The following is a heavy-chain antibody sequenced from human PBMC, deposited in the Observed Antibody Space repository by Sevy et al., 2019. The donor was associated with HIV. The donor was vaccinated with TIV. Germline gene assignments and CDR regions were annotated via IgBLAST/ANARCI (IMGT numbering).Heavy chain of an antibody. Sequence: GGSLRLSCADSGFTFSSYAMHWVRQAPGKGLEWVAVMSYDGTNEYYADSVKGRFTISRDNSKNTLFLQMNSLRAEDTAVXXXXRDXXIXXXXXXXWGQGXLVTVSS. CDR2: MSYDGTNE. V-gene: IGHV3-30*04. CDR1: GFTFSSYA. CDR3: XRDXXIXXXXXXX. J-gene: IGHJ1*01.